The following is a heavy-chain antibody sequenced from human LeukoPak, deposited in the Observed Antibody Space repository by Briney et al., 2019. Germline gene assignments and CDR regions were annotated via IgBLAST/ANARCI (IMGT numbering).Heavy chain of an antibody. V-gene: IGHV1-69*05. CDR3: ARGADHLTYYDYVWGSYRYTYFDY. CDR1: GGTFSSYA. J-gene: IGHJ4*02. D-gene: IGHD3-16*02. Sequence: SVKVSCKASGGTFSSYAISWVRQAPGQGLEWMGGIIPIFGTANYAQKFQGRVTITTDESTSTAYMELSSLRSGDTAVYYCARGADHLTYYDYVWGSYRYTYFDYWGQGTLVTVSS. CDR2: IIPIFGTA.